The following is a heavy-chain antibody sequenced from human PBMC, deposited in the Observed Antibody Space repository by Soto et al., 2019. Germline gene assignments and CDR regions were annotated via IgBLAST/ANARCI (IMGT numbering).Heavy chain of an antibody. Sequence: QVQLQESGPGLVKPSGTLSLTCAVSGASISGSKWWTWVRQSPGKGLEWIGEISPSGSTYYNPSLKSRVTISVDTSKNQFSLKLSSVTAADTAVYYCARETTGDYFDYWGQGTLVTVSS. J-gene: IGHJ4*02. CDR3: ARETTGDYFDY. D-gene: IGHD7-27*01. V-gene: IGHV4-4*02. CDR2: ISPSGST. CDR1: GASISGSKW.